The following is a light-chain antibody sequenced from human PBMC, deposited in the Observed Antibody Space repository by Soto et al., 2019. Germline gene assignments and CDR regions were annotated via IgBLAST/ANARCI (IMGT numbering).Light chain of an antibody. CDR2: KAS. CDR1: QTISSW. Sequence: DIQMTQSPCALSVSVGGGFTITCLASQTISSWLAWYQQKPGKAPKLLINKASTLKSGVPSRFSGSGSGTEFTLTISSLQPDDFATYYCQHYNSYSEAFGQGTKVDI. J-gene: IGKJ1*01. CDR3: QHYNSYSEA. V-gene: IGKV1-5*03.